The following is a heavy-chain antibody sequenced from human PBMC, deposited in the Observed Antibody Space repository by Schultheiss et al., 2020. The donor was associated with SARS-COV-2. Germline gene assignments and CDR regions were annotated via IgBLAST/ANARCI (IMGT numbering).Heavy chain of an antibody. CDR3: ARGGTYSGYDNLDY. J-gene: IGHJ4*02. CDR1: GGTFSSYA. CDR2: IIPIFGTA. Sequence: SVKVSCKASGGTFSSYAISWVRQAPGQGLEWMGGIIPIFGTANYAQKFQGRVTITADKSTSTAYMELSSLRSEDTAVYYCARGGTYSGYDNLDYWGQGTLVTVSS. V-gene: IGHV1-69*06. D-gene: IGHD5-12*01.